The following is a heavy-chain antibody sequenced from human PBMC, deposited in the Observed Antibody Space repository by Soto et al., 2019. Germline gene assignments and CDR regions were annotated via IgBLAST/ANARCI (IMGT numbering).Heavy chain of an antibody. V-gene: IGHV4-4*02. D-gene: IGHD3-9*01. Sequence: PSETLSLTCTVSGDSISSTRWWSWVRQSPGKGLEWIGDIYHGGSTNYNPSLKSRVTISIDKSKNQFPLKLKSVTAADTAVYFCAGGSTTYYDILTGSATYYYYGMDVWGQGTTVTVSS. J-gene: IGHJ6*02. CDR3: AGGSTTYYDILTGSATYYYYGMDV. CDR1: GDSISSTRW. CDR2: IYHGGST.